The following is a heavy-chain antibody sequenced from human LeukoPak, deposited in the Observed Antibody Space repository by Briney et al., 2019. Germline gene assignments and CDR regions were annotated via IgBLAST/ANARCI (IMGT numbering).Heavy chain of an antibody. Sequence: SETLSLTCTVSGGSISDSSYYWSWIRQPPGKGLEWIGYIYYSGSTYYNPSLKSRVTISVDTSKNQFSLKLSSVTAADTAVYYCAAKAYYYDSSGPEPWGQGTLVTVSS. CDR1: GGSISDSSYY. CDR3: AAKAYYYDSSGPEP. CDR2: IYYSGST. J-gene: IGHJ5*02. D-gene: IGHD3-22*01. V-gene: IGHV4-30-4*01.